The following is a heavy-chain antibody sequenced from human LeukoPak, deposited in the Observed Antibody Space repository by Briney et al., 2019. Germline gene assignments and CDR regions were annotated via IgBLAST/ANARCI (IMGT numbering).Heavy chain of an antibody. D-gene: IGHD5-12*01. Sequence: PGGSLRLSCAASGFTFSSYAMSWVRQAPGKGLEWVSAISGSGRRTYYADSVKGRFTISRDNPKNTLYLQMNSLRAEDTAVYYCAKDLGYSGYDPLDYWGQGTLVTVSS. V-gene: IGHV3-23*01. J-gene: IGHJ4*02. CDR3: AKDLGYSGYDPLDY. CDR1: GFTFSSYA. CDR2: ISGSGRRT.